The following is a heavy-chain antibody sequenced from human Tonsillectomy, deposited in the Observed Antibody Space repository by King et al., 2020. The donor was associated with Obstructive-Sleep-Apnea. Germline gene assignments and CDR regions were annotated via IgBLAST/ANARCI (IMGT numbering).Heavy chain of an antibody. CDR2: VNESGYT. CDR1: SGSFSGYY. J-gene: IGHJ5*02. V-gene: IGHV4-34*01. CDR3: ARRSSGWSGWFDP. Sequence: VQLQQWGAGLLKPSETLSLTCGVYSGSFSGYYWSWIRQAPGKGLEWIGEVNESGYTKINPSLKSRVSISVDTSKTQFSLKMTSLTAADTAVYFCARRSSGWSGWFDPWGQGMQVAVSS. D-gene: IGHD6-19*01.